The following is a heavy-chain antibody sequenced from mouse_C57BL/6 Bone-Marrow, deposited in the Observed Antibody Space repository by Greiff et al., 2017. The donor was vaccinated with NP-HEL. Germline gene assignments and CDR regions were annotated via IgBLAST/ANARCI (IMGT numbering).Heavy chain of an antibody. V-gene: IGHV14-4*01. J-gene: IGHJ1*03. CDR3: TAIDYEGYFDV. D-gene: IGHD2-4*01. CDR1: GFNIKDDY. CDR2: IDPENGDT. Sequence: VQLKQSGAELVRPGASVKLSCTASGFNIKDDYMHWVKQRPDQGLEWIGWIDPENGDTEYASKFQGKAPLTADTSSNTAYLQLSSLTSEDTAVYYCTAIDYEGYFDVWGTGTTVTVSS.